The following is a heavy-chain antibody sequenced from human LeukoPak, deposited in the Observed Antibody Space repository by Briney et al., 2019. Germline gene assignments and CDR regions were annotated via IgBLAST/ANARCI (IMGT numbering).Heavy chain of an antibody. CDR1: GGSFSGYY. D-gene: IGHD5-18*01. J-gene: IGHJ4*02. V-gene: IGHV4-34*01. CDR2: INHSGST. CDR3: AREWNRYSYGLIQRYFDY. Sequence: TSETLSLTCAVYGGSFSGYYWSWIRQPPGKGLEWIGEINHSGSTNHNPSLKSRVTISVDTSKNQFSLKLSSVTAADTAVYYCAREWNRYSYGLIQRYFDYWGQGTLVTVSS.